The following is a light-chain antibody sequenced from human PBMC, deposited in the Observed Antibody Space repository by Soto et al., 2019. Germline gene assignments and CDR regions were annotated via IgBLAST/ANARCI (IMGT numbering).Light chain of an antibody. CDR1: QPIGTS. V-gene: IGKV1-39*01. Sequence: DIQMTQSPSSLSAFVGDSVTVTCRASQPIGTSLHWYQQKAGKAPKVLIYAATKLQSGVPSRFSGSGSGTDFTLTFSNLQPEDSATDYCQHGYNTFWTFGRGTKVEL. CDR2: AAT. CDR3: QHGYNTFWT. J-gene: IGKJ1*01.